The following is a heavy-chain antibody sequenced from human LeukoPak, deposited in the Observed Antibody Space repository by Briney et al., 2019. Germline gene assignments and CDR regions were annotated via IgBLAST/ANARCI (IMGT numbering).Heavy chain of an antibody. J-gene: IGHJ4*01. V-gene: IGHV3-23*01. CDR1: GFTFSTYS. CDR2: IRGSGDRT. Sequence: GGSLRLSCAASGFTFSTYSMNWVRQAPGKGLEWVSAIRGSGDRTHYADSVKGRFTISRDNSKNTLYLQMNSLRAEDTAVYYCAKDLWFGGSAFDSWGQGTLVTVSS. CDR3: AKDLWFGGSAFDS. D-gene: IGHD3-10*01.